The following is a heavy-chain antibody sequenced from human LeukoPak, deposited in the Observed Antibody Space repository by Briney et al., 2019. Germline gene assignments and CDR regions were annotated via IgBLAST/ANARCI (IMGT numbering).Heavy chain of an antibody. V-gene: IGHV3-21*01. Sequence: GGSLRLSCAASGFTSSSYSMNWVRQAPGKGLEWVSSISTSSNYIYYAGSVKGRFTTSRDNAKNSLYLQMNSLRGEDTAVYFCAREGMRRRAFDIWGQGTMVTVSS. D-gene: IGHD6-13*01. CDR2: ISTSSNYI. J-gene: IGHJ3*02. CDR1: GFTSSSYS. CDR3: AREGMRRRAFDI.